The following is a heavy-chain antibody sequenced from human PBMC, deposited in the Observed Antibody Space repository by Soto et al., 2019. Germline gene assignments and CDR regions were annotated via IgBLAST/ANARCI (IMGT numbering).Heavy chain of an antibody. V-gene: IGHV4-30-2*01. CDR3: AGWSSAFDI. J-gene: IGHJ3*02. CDR2: IYHGGSS. D-gene: IGHD2-15*01. Sequence: SETLSLTCAVSGGSISSGGYSWNWIRQPPGKGLEWIGYIYHGGSSYYNPSLKSRVTMSVDRSKNQFSLRLSSVTAADTAMYYCAGWSSAFDIWGQGTMVTVSS. CDR1: GGSISSGGYS.